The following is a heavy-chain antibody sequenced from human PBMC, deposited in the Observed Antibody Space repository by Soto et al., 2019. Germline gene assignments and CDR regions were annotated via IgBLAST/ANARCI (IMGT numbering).Heavy chain of an antibody. CDR3: ARGSKDSYPGSRIFDF. Sequence: QVQLVESGGGVVQPGRSLRLSCAASGFTFSSYAMHWVRQAPGKGLEWVAVISYDGSNKYYADSVKGRFTISRDNSKNTLYLQMNSLRADDSAVYFCARGSKDSYPGSRIFDFWGRGTLVTVSS. CDR2: ISYDGSNK. CDR1: GFTFSSYA. J-gene: IGHJ4*02. V-gene: IGHV3-30-3*01. D-gene: IGHD3-10*01.